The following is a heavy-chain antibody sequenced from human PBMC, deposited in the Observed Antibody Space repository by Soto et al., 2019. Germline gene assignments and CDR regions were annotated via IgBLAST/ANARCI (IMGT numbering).Heavy chain of an antibody. V-gene: IGHV1-69*13. CDR1: GGTFSSYA. J-gene: IGHJ6*02. D-gene: IGHD2-2*01. CDR3: ASGLLVVPAVSPSGYYYYGMDV. CDR2: IIPIFGTA. Sequence: AASVKVSCKASGGTFSSYAISWVRQAPGQGLEWMGGIIPIFGTANYAQKFQGRVTITADESTSTAYMELSSLRSEDTAVYYCASGLLVVPAVSPSGYYYYGMDVWGQGTTVTVSS.